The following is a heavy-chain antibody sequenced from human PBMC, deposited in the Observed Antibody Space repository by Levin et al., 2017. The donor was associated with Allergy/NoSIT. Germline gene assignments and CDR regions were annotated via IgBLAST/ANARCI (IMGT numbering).Heavy chain of an antibody. CDR2: INSDGNTI. CDR1: GFSFSSYW. J-gene: IGHJ4*02. D-gene: IGHD4-23*01. V-gene: IGHV3-74*01. Sequence: PGGSLRLSCAASGFSFSSYWMHWVRQAPGKGLVWVSRINSDGNTIDYADSVKGRFAISRDSAKNTLYLQMNSVRVEDTAVYYCARGPYGGNSLDYWGQGTLVTVSS. CDR3: ARGPYGGNSLDY.